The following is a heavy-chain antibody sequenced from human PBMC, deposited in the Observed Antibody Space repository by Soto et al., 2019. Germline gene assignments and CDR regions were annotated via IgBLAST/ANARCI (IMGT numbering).Heavy chain of an antibody. D-gene: IGHD3-10*01. CDR1: GASLTNYY. CDR3: ARHGFGPLHGLVDV. CDR2: IMYSGYS. Sequence: QVQLQESGPGLVKPSETLSLTCTVSGASLTNYYCSWFRQPPGKGLEWIGYIMYSGYSAYNLSLRRRVTMSMDTSKTQFSLMLESVTDTDTDVYYCARHGFGPLHGLVDVWGQGTTVIVSS. V-gene: IGHV4-59*08. J-gene: IGHJ6*02.